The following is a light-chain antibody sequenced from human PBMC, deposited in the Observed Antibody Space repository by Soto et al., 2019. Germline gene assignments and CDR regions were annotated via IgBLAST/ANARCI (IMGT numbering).Light chain of an antibody. CDR2: GAT. J-gene: IGKJ2*01. CDR3: QQYKDWPPYT. Sequence: EILMTQSQDTLSVSLGERATLSCRASQSISSNLAWYQQKPGQAPRLLIYGATTRATGVPARFSGGRSGTEFPLTISRLQSEDFAVYYCQQYKDWPPYTFGQGTKLEIK. V-gene: IGKV3-15*01. CDR1: QSISSN.